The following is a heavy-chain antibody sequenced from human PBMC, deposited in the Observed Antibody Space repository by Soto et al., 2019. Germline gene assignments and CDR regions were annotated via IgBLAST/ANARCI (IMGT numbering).Heavy chain of an antibody. D-gene: IGHD3-22*01. CDR2: ISGSGGST. V-gene: IGHV3-23*01. CDR1: GFNCRFYR. J-gene: IGHJ4*02. Sequence: GGSRRVSWVASGFNCRFYRMAWVRQAPGKGLEWVSSISGSGGSTFYADSVKGRFTISRDNSKNTLYLQMDTLRAGDSAVYYCAKAHTFRFYYFTGGDYWGQGTRVTVSS. CDR3: AKAHTFRFYYFTGGDY.